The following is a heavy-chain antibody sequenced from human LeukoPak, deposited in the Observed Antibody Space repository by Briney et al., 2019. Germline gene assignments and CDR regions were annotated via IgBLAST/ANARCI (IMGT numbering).Heavy chain of an antibody. CDR2: IYYSGST. CDR3: ARLFSDTTTSYDVFAI. V-gene: IGHV4-59*08. D-gene: IGHD2-2*01. CDR1: GGSISTYY. Sequence: SETLSLTCIVSGGSISTYYWGWIRQPPGKGLEWIGYIYYSGSTNHNPSLKSRVTISADTSKNQFSLKLSSVTASDTAMYYCARLFSDTTTSYDVFAIWGQGTMVTVSS. J-gene: IGHJ3*02.